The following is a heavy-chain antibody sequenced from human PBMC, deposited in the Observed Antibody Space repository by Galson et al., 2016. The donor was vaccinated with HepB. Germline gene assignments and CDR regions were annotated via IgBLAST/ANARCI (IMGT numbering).Heavy chain of an antibody. J-gene: IGHJ4*02. V-gene: IGHV4-59*01. Sequence: SETLSLTCTVSGRSSSHYYWSWIRQPPGKGLEWIGYMYYSGSTNYNPSLKSRVTISLDMSKNQFSLNLSSVTAADTAVYYCARGAPVAGLSYWGQGTLVTVSS. D-gene: IGHD6-19*01. CDR1: GRSSSHYY. CDR2: MYYSGST. CDR3: ARGAPVAGLSY.